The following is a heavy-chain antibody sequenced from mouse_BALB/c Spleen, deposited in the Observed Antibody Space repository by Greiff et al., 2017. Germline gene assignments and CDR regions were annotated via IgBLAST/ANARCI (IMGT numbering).Heavy chain of an antibody. CDR2: IDTSDSYT. Sequence: QVQLQQPGAELVMPGASVKMSCKASGYTFTDYWMHWVKQRPGQGLEWIGAIDTSDSYTSYNQKFKGKATLTVDESSSTAYMQLSSLTSEDSAVYYCARDYGSSPFAYWGQGTLVTVSA. D-gene: IGHD1-1*01. J-gene: IGHJ3*01. CDR1: GYTFTDYW. CDR3: ARDYGSSPFAY. V-gene: IGHV1-69*01.